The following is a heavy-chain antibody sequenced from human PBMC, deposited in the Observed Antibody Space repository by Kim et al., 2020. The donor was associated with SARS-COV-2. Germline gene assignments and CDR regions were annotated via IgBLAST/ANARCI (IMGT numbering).Heavy chain of an antibody. J-gene: IGHJ4*02. D-gene: IGHD3-16*02. Sequence: GGSLRLSCAASGFTFSNAWMSWVRQAPGKGLEWVGRIKSKTDGGTTDYAAPVKGRFTISRDDSKNTLYLQMNSLKTEDTAVYYCTTVSVSSPDLKLITFGGVIVPPDGYWGQGTLVTVSS. CDR3: TTVSVSSPDLKLITFGGVIVPPDGY. CDR1: GFTFSNAW. CDR2: IKSKTDGGTT. V-gene: IGHV3-15*01.